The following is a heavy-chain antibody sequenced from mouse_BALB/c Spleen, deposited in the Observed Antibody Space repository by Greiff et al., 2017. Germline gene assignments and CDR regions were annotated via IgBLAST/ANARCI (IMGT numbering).Heavy chain of an antibody. Sequence: EVQGVESGGGLVKPGGSLKLSCAASGFTFSSYGMSWVRQTPDKRLEWVATISSGGSYTYYPDSVKGRFTISRDNAKNTLYLQMSSLKSEDTAMYYCARHPKGYFDVWGAGTTVTVSS. CDR1: GFTFSSYG. CDR2: ISSGGSYT. V-gene: IGHV5-6*01. CDR3: ARHPKGYFDV. J-gene: IGHJ1*01.